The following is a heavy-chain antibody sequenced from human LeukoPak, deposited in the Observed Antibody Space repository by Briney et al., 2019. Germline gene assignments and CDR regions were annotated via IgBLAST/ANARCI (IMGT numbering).Heavy chain of an antibody. D-gene: IGHD4-17*01. Sequence: PSETLSLTCTVSGGSISSYYWSWIRQPPGKGLEWIGYIYYSGSTNYNPSLKSRVTISVDTSKNQFSLKLSSVTAADTAVYYCARSFYGDSVYYYCYMDVWGKGTTVTVSS. CDR3: ARSFYGDSVYYYCYMDV. V-gene: IGHV4-59*01. J-gene: IGHJ6*03. CDR1: GGSISSYY. CDR2: IYYSGST.